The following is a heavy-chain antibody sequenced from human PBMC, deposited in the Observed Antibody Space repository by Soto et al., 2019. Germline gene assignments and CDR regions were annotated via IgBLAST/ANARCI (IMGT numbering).Heavy chain of an antibody. CDR2: MTPNSGNT. CDR1: GYTFTSYD. Sequence: ASVKVSCKASGYTFTSYDINWVRQATGQGLEWMGWMTPNSGNTGYAQKFQGRVTMTRNTSISTAYMELSSLRSEDTAVYYCARGRRPYYYYGMDVWGQGTTVTVSS. J-gene: IGHJ6*02. CDR3: ARGRRPYYYYGMDV. V-gene: IGHV1-8*01.